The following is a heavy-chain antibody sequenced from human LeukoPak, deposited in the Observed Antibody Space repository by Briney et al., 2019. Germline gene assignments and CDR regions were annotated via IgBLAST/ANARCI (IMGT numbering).Heavy chain of an antibody. D-gene: IGHD3-22*01. CDR2: IHYSGRT. CDR3: ARLLDNDSSGDPDTFDM. Sequence: SETLSLTCSVSGGSISRHFWSWVRQPPGKGLEWIAFIHYSGRTKYNPSLQSRVTISIDTSENNFSLRLTSVTAADTAVYYCARLLDNDSSGDPDTFDMWGQGTVVSVSS. V-gene: IGHV4-59*11. CDR1: GGSISRHF. J-gene: IGHJ3*02.